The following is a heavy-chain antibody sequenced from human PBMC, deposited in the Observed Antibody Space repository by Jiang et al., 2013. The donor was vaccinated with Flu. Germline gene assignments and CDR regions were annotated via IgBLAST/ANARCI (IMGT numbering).Heavy chain of an antibody. CDR1: GYSFTSYW. D-gene: IGHD3-9*01. Sequence: AEVKKPGESLKISCKGSGYSFTSYWIAWVRQRPGKGLEWMGLIYPGDSDTKYSPSFRGQVTISADKTVNTAYLQWSSLKASDTAMYYCARHEGYDSSTGWGHNWFDPWGQGTLVSVSS. CDR3: ARHEGYDSSTGWGHNWFDP. CDR2: IYPGDSDT. V-gene: IGHV5-51*01. J-gene: IGHJ5*02.